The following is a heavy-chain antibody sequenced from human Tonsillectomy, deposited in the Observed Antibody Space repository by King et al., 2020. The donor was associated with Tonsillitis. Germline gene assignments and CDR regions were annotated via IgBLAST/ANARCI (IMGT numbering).Heavy chain of an antibody. CDR1: GGTFSSYA. J-gene: IGHJ4*02. CDR2: IIPIFGTA. Sequence: QLVQSGAEVKKPGSSVKVSCKASGGTFSSYAISWVRQAPGQGLEWMGGIIPIFGTANYAQKFQGRVTITADESTSTAYMELSSLRSEDTAVYYCARDITGGSGIGVGYWGQGTLVTVSS. CDR3: ARDITGGSGIGVGY. D-gene: IGHD3-10*01. V-gene: IGHV1-69*12.